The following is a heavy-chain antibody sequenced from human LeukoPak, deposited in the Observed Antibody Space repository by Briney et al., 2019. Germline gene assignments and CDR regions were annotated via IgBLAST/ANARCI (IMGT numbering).Heavy chain of an antibody. J-gene: IGHJ5*02. CDR2: IYSTGSA. Sequence: SETLSLTCTVSGDSISSGSYYWSWIRQPAGTGLEWIGRIYSTGSANYNPSLKSRVTMSVDTSENQFSLKLSSVTAADTAVYYCARVADYGDYVGGDWIDPWGQGTLVTVSS. D-gene: IGHD4-17*01. CDR3: ARVADYGDYVGGDWIDP. V-gene: IGHV4-61*02. CDR1: GDSISSGSYY.